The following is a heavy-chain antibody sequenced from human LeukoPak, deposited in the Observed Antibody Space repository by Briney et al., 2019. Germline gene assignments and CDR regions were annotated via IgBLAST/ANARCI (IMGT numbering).Heavy chain of an antibody. Sequence: GGSLRLSCAASGFTFSSYDMHWVRQATGKGLEWVSAIGTAGDTYYPGSVKGRFTISRENAKNSLYLQMSSLRAGDTAVYYCARGSNSSSWRAFDYWGQGTLVTVSS. J-gene: IGHJ4*02. D-gene: IGHD6-13*01. CDR3: ARGSNSSSWRAFDY. V-gene: IGHV3-13*01. CDR1: GFTFSSYD. CDR2: IGTAGDT.